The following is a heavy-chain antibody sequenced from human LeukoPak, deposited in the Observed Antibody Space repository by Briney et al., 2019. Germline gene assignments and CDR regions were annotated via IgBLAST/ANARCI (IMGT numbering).Heavy chain of an antibody. J-gene: IGHJ4*02. D-gene: IGHD1-26*01. CDR1: GGSFSGYY. V-gene: IGHV4-34*01. Sequence: SETLSLTCAVYGGSFSGYYWSWIRQPPGKGLEWIGEINHSGGTNYNPSLKSRVTISVDTSKNQFSLKLSSVTAADTAVYYCARISGSEAFDYWGQGTLVTVSS. CDR3: ARISGSEAFDY. CDR2: INHSGGT.